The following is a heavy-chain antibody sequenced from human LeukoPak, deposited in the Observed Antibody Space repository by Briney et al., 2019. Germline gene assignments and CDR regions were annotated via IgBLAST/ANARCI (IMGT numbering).Heavy chain of an antibody. CDR3: AKGDYDSSGYYGGLEY. V-gene: IGHV3-9*01. J-gene: IGHJ4*02. Sequence: GRSLRLSCAVSGLTFDDSAMHWVRQAPGKGLEWGSGTSWNSGSIGYADSVKGRFTISRDNAKNSLYLQMNSLRAEDTALYYCAKGDYDSSGYYGGLEYWGQGTLVTVSS. CDR2: TSWNSGSI. D-gene: IGHD3-22*01. CDR1: GLTFDDSA.